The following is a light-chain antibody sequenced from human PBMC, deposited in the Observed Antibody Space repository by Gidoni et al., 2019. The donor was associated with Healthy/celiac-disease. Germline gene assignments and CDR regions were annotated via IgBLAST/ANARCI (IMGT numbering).Light chain of an antibody. CDR3: QQRSHWPPEYT. CDR2: DAS. CDR1: QSVSSY. Sequence: EIVLTQSPATLSLSPGERATLSCRASQSVSSYLAWYQQKPGQAPRLLIYDASNRATGIPARFSGSGSGTDFTLTISCLEPEDFAVYYCQQRSHWPPEYTFGQGTKLEIK. J-gene: IGKJ2*01. V-gene: IGKV3-11*01.